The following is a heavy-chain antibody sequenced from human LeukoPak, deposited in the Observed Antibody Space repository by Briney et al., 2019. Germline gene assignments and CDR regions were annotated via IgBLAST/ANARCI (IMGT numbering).Heavy chain of an antibody. CDR2: IKQDGSEK. J-gene: IGHJ4*02. D-gene: IGHD2-8*01. CDR3: ARDKDWICRNGLCFTGYSEY. V-gene: IGHV3-7*01. CDR1: GFTFTTYW. Sequence: GGSLRLSCTTSGFTFTTYWMSWVRQAPGKGLEWVANIKQDGSEKHYVDSVRGRFTISRDNAKNSVYLQIDSLRAEDTAVFYCARDKDWICRNGLCFTGYSEYRGRGTPVTVSS.